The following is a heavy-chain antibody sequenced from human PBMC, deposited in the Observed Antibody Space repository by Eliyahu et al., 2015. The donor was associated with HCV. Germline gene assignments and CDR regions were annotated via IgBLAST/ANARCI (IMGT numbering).Heavy chain of an antibody. D-gene: IGHD5-24*01. J-gene: IGHJ3*01. CDR3: TRDLNYNSGSLYYDAFDL. Sequence: LEWVANINQDGRKIYYLDSVEGRFTISRDNARSSLYLQMNSLRAEDTAVYFCTRDLNYNSGSLYYDAFDLWGPGTMVTVSS. CDR2: INQDGRKI. V-gene: IGHV3-7*01.